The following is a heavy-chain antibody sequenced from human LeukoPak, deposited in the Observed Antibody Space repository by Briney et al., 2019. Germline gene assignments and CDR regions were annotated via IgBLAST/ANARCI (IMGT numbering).Heavy chain of an antibody. CDR1: GGSINTYY. J-gene: IGHJ4*02. D-gene: IGHD2-8*01. V-gene: IGHV4-59*01. CDR2: IYYSGST. Sequence: SETLSLTCTVSGGSINTYYWSWIRQPPGKGLEWIGYIYYSGSTNYNPSLKSRVTISVDTSKNQFSLKLSSVTAADTAVYYCARVVYGRHFDYWGQGTLVTVSS. CDR3: ARVVYGRHFDY.